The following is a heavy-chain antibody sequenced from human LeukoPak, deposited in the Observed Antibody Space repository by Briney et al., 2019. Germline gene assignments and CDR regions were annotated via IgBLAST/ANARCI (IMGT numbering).Heavy chain of an antibody. Sequence: PSETLSLTCAVYGGSFSGYYWGWIRQPPGKGLEWIGSIYYSGSTYYNPSLKSRVTISVDTSKNQFSLKLSSVTAADTAVYYCARHSRQLWFGELFLSVLDYWGQGTLVTVSS. J-gene: IGHJ4*02. V-gene: IGHV4-39*01. CDR3: ARHSRQLWFGELFLSVLDY. D-gene: IGHD3-10*01. CDR2: IYYSGST. CDR1: GGSFSGYY.